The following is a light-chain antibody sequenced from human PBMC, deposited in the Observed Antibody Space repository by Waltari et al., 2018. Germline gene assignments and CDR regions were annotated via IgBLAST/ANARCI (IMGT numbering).Light chain of an antibody. CDR2: RND. Sequence: SALTQPPSASGAPGPRVPISCSGSTSNIGGNYVYWYQQLPGAAPKLLIYRNDQRPSGVPDRFSRSKAGTSASLTISGLRSEDEADYFCAAWDDSLSGPVFGGGTKLAVL. CDR3: AAWDDSLSGPV. V-gene: IGLV1-47*01. J-gene: IGLJ2*01. CDR1: TSNIGGNY.